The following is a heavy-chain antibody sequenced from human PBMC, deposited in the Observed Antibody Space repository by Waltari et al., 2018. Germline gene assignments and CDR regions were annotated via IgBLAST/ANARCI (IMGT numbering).Heavy chain of an antibody. CDR1: GFPFSSFS. J-gene: IGHJ4*02. CDR3: VKDRPDWPIDY. V-gene: IGHV3-23*01. D-gene: IGHD3-9*01. Sequence: EVQLLESGGGLVQPGGSLRPSCTAFGFPFSSFSMSWVRQAPGKGLEWVSSIGSSGANTYYANSVKGRFTVSRDNSKNTVYLQINSLRAEDTATYYCVKDRPDWPIDYWGQGTLVTVSS. CDR2: IGSSGANT.